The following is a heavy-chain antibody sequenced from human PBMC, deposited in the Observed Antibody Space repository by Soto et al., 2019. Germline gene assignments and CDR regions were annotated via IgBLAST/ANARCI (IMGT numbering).Heavy chain of an antibody. CDR2: IYYSGST. CDR1: GGSISSGGYY. V-gene: IGHV4-31*03. Sequence: SETLSLTCTVSGGSISSGGYYWSWIRQHPGKGLEWIGYIYYSGSTYYNPSLKSRVTISVDTSKNQFSLKLSSVTAADTAVYYCARDRATVTTYFDYWGQGTLVTVSS. D-gene: IGHD4-17*01. J-gene: IGHJ4*02. CDR3: ARDRATVTTYFDY.